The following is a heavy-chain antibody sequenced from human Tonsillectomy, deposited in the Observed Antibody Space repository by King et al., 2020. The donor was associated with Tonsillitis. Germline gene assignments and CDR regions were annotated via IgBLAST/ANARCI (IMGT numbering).Heavy chain of an antibody. CDR2: ISGSGGST. CDR3: AKLFIGYLWFQGYFDL. J-gene: IGHJ2*01. D-gene: IGHD3-10*01. V-gene: IGHV3-23*04. Sequence: VQLVESGGGLVQPGGSLRLSCAASGFTFTTYIMTWVRQAPGKGLEWVSAISGSGGSTYYADSVKGRFTISRDNSKNTLSLQVNSLRAEDTAVYYCAKLFIGYLWFQGYFDLWGRDTLVTVSS. CDR1: GFTFTTYI.